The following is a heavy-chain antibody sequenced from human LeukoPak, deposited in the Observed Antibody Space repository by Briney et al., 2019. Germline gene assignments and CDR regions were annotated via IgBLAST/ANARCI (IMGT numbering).Heavy chain of an antibody. CDR2: INHSGST. CDR3: ARSNRTYYDFWSGSYYYGMDV. CDR1: GGSFSGYY. V-gene: IGHV4-34*01. J-gene: IGHJ6*02. Sequence: SETLSLTCAVYGGSFSGYYWSWIRQPPGKGLEWIGEINHSGSTNYNPSLKSRVTISVDTSKNQFSLKLSSVTAADTAVYYCARSNRTYYDFWSGSYYYGMDVWGQGTTVTVSS. D-gene: IGHD3-3*01.